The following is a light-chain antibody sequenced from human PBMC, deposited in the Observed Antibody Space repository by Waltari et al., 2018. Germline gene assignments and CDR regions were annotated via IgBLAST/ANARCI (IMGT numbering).Light chain of an antibody. Sequence: VLTQPPSLSVAPGQTAKITCGRNNIDSYSLHWYRQKPGQAPVVVLYDNRDRPSGLPERFSGSNSGDTATLTISRVEAGDEADYYCQVWDSNIDHGVFGGGTKLTVL. J-gene: IGLJ3*02. V-gene: IGLV3-21*02. CDR2: DNR. CDR3: QVWDSNIDHGV. CDR1: NIDSYS.